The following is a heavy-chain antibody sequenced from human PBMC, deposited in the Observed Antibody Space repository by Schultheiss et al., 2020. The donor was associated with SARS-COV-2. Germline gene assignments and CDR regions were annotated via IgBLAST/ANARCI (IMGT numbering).Heavy chain of an antibody. CDR2: INPNSGRT. CDR1: GYTFTGYY. CDR3: ARGSGYSSSWGDDY. J-gene: IGHJ4*02. V-gene: IGHV1-2*02. D-gene: IGHD6-13*01. Sequence: ASVKVSCKASGYTFTGYYMHWVRQAPGQGLEWMGWINPNSGRTNYAQKFQGRVTMTRDTSISTAYMEVSRLRYDDTAVYYCARGSGYSSSWGDDYWGQGTLVTVSS.